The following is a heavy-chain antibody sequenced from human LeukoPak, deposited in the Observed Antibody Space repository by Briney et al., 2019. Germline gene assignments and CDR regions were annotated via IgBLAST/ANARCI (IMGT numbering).Heavy chain of an antibody. Sequence: SETLSLTCTVSGGSVSSYYWSWIRQPPGKGLEWIAYIYYSGSTNYNPSLKSRVTISVDTSKNQFSLKLSSVTAADTAVYYCARRYGSGSSGTFDYWGQGTLVTVSS. CDR3: ARRYGSGSSGTFDY. CDR1: GGSVSSYY. D-gene: IGHD3-10*01. CDR2: IYYSGST. J-gene: IGHJ4*02. V-gene: IGHV4-59*02.